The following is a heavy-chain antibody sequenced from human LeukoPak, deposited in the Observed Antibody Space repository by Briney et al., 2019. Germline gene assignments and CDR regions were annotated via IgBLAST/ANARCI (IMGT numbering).Heavy chain of an antibody. Sequence: GGSLRLSCAASGFTFSGSAMHWVRQASGKGLEWVGRIRNKANSFATAHAASVRGRFTISRDDSKNTAYLQMNSLKTEDTAVYYCTRNYDSSGYDYWGQGTLVTVSS. J-gene: IGHJ4*02. D-gene: IGHD3-22*01. V-gene: IGHV3-73*01. CDR2: IRNKANSFAT. CDR1: GFTFSGSA. CDR3: TRNYDSSGYDY.